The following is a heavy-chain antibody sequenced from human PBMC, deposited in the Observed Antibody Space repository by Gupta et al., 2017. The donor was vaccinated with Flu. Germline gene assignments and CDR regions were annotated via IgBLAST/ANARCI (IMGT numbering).Heavy chain of an antibody. CDR2: ISPFNGNT. CDR1: GYTFTHYG. D-gene: IGHD2-15*01. Sequence: QIHLLQSGPELKKPGASVKVSCKASGYTFTHYGINWVRQAPGQGLEWMGWISPFNGNTKFARKFQGRVTMTTDTSTSTVYMELRSLRSDDTAVVFCARDRGDAAAAAQDSWGQGTLVTVSS. J-gene: IGHJ4*02. CDR3: ARDRGDAAAAAQDS. V-gene: IGHV1-18*01.